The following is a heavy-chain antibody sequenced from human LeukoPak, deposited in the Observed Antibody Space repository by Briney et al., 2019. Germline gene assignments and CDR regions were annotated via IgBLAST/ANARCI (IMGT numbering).Heavy chain of an antibody. D-gene: IGHD6-19*01. J-gene: IGHJ4*02. CDR1: GYTFTNYY. V-gene: IGHV1-46*01. Sequence: ASVTVSCKASGYTFTNYYMYWVRQAPGQGLEWMGIINPSGGSTTYAQNFQGRVTMTRDTSTSTVYMELSSLRSEDTAVYYCARDRAAVAGVQFDYWGQGTLVTVSS. CDR2: INPSGGST. CDR3: ARDRAAVAGVQFDY.